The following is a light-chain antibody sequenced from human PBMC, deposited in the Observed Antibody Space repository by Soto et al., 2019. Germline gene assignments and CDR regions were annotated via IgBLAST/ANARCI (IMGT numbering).Light chain of an antibody. Sequence: QSALTQPASVSGSPGQSITISCTGTSSDVGGYNYVSWYQHHPGKAPKLMIYDVSNRPSGVSNRFSGSKSGNTASLTISGLQGEDEADYYCRSFTSSNTLLFGGGTKLTVL. V-gene: IGLV2-14*03. CDR3: RSFTSSNTLL. J-gene: IGLJ2*01. CDR2: DVS. CDR1: SSDVGGYNY.